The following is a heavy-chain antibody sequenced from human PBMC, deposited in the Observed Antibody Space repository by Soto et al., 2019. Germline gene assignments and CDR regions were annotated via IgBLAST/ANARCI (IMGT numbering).Heavy chain of an antibody. J-gene: IGHJ4*02. Sequence: QVQLVQSGAEVKKPGSSVRVSCKASGGTLNSYTISWVRQAPGQGLEWMGGIIPVFGTTDYAQKFQGRVTMTAGQSTGTAYLELFSLRSEDTAIYYCSISNAYGRGDFWGQGTLVTVSS. CDR3: SISNAYGRGDF. V-gene: IGHV1-69*01. CDR2: IIPVFGTT. D-gene: IGHD4-17*01. CDR1: GGTLNSYT.